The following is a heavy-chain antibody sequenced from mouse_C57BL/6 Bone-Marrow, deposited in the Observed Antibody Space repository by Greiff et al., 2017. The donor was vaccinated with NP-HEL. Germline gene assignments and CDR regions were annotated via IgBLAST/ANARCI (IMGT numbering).Heavy chain of an antibody. J-gene: IGHJ1*03. V-gene: IGHV6-6*01. CDR2: IRNKANNHAT. Sequence: EVQLQQSGGGLVQPGGSMKLSCAASGFTFSDAWMDWVRQSPEKGLEWVAEIRNKANNHATYYAESVKGRFTISRDDSKSSVYLQMNSLRAEDTGIYYCTRLITTVVDWYFDVWGTGTTVTVSS. D-gene: IGHD1-1*01. CDR3: TRLITTVVDWYFDV. CDR1: GFTFSDAW.